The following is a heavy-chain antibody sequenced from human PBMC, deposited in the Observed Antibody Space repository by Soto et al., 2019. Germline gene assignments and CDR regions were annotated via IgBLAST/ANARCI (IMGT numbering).Heavy chain of an antibody. CDR1: GFTFSSYA. V-gene: IGHV3-23*01. J-gene: IGHJ3*02. CDR2: ISGSGGST. CDR3: AKESNPNGRRGGAFDI. Sequence: GGSLRLSCAASGFTFSSYAMSWVRQAPGKGLEWVSAISGSGGSTYYADSVKGRFTISRDNSKNTLYLQMNSLRAEDTAVYYCAKESNPNGRRGGAFDIWGQGTMVTVSS. D-gene: IGHD2-8*01.